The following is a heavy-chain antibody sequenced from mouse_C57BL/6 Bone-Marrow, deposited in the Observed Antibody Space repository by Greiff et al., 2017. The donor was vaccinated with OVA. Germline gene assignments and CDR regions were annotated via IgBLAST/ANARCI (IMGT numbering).Heavy chain of an antibody. Sequence: QVQLQQSGPELVKPGASVTISCKASGYAFSSSWMNWVKQRPGKGLEWIGRIYPGDGDTNYNGKFKGKATLTADKSSRTAYMQLSSLTYEDSAVYFCERADYDYGPFAYWGQGTLVTVSA. CDR3: ERADYDYGPFAY. CDR2: IYPGDGDT. D-gene: IGHD2-4*01. CDR1: GYAFSSSW. V-gene: IGHV1-82*01. J-gene: IGHJ3*01.